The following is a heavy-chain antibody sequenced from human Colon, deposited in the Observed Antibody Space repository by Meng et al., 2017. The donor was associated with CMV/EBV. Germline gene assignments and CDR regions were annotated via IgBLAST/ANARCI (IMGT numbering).Heavy chain of an antibody. Sequence: AASGFTFSSYAMRWVRQAPGKGLEWVSAISGSGGSTYYADSVKGRFTISRDNSKNTLYLQMNSLRAEDTAVYYCAKDLGELWFGEWYWGQGTLVTVSS. J-gene: IGHJ4*02. V-gene: IGHV3-23*01. CDR3: AKDLGELWFGEWY. D-gene: IGHD3-10*01. CDR2: ISGSGGST. CDR1: GFTFSSYA.